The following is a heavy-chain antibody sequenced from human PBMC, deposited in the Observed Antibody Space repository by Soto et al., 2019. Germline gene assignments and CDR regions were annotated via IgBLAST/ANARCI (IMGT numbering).Heavy chain of an antibody. CDR3: ARDARNADYDY. CDR2: IHGTRSII. V-gene: IGHV3-48*02. J-gene: IGHJ4*02. D-gene: IGHD3-16*01. CDR1: GFTFSSHA. Sequence: EVQLVESGGGLVQPGGSLKLSCAVSGFTFSSHAMNWVRQAPGKGLEWVAYIHGTRSIIYYADSVKGRYTISRDNAKNSLYLQMDSLRDEDTALYYCARDARNADYDYWGQGTLVTVSS.